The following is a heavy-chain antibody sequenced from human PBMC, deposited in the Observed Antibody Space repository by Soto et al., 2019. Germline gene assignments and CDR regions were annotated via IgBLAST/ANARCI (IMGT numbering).Heavy chain of an antibody. Sequence: EQLVESGGGLIQPGGSLRISCAFSGLTVSRNYMSWVRQAPGKGLDWVAVLYSGGSSSYAESVKGRFTISRDSSKNILFLQMNSLRPEDTSIYSCAHSSGQHYYFDSWGQGTLVTVSS. D-gene: IGHD3-22*01. J-gene: IGHJ4*02. CDR2: LYSGGSS. CDR1: GLTVSRNY. CDR3: AHSSGQHYYFDS. V-gene: IGHV3-53*01.